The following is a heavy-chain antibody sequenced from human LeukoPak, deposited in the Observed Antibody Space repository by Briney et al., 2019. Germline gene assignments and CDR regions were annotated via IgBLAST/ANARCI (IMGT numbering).Heavy chain of an antibody. CDR3: ARDPRRGGLDY. J-gene: IGHJ4*02. D-gene: IGHD3-16*01. V-gene: IGHV3-48*01. CDR1: GFTFRSFG. CDR2: ISRRDNTV. Sequence: GGSLRLSCAASGFTFRSFGMSWVRQAPGKGLEWLSYISRRDNTVSYADSVKGRFTISRDNSKNTLYLQMNSLRAEDTAVYYCARDPRRGGLDYWGQGTLVTVSS.